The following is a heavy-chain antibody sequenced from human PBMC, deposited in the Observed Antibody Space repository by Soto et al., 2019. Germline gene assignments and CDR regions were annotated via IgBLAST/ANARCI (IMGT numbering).Heavy chain of an antibody. CDR1: GYSISSGYY. V-gene: IGHV4-38-2*01. D-gene: IGHD6-19*01. Sequence: ILSLTCAVSGYSISSGYYWGWIRQPPGKGLEWIGSIYHSGSTYYNPSLKSRVTISVDTTKNQFSLKLSSVTAADTAVYYCARAGIAVAGSGVVPWGQGPLVTVSS. J-gene: IGHJ5*02. CDR3: ARAGIAVAGSGVVP. CDR2: IYHSGST.